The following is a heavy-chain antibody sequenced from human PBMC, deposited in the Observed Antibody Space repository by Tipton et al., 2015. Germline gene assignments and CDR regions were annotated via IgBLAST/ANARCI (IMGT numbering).Heavy chain of an antibody. CDR1: GDSISRGASY. Sequence: TLSLTCSVSGDSISRGASYWSWIRQHPGKGLEWIGYISYSGGTDFTPSLTSRVTISRDTSRNQFSLNLSSVTSADTAVYYCARSNVGATLSNFWFDPWGKGTLVTVSS. J-gene: IGHJ5*02. D-gene: IGHD1-26*01. CDR2: ISYSGGT. V-gene: IGHV4-31*03. CDR3: ARSNVGATLSNFWFDP.